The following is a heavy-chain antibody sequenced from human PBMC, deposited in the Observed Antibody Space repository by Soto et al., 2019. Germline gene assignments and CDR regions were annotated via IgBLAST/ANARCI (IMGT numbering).Heavy chain of an antibody. CDR3: ARDRILTWAQTPDWFDP. J-gene: IGHJ5*02. CDR2: IIPILGIA. Sequence: QVQLVQSGAEVKKPGSSVKVSCKASGGTFSSYTISWVRQAPGQGLEWMGRIIPILGIANYAQKFQGRVTITADKSTSKAYMELRSLRSEDPGVYYCARDRILTWAQTPDWFDPWGQGILVTVSS. CDR1: GGTFSSYT. D-gene: IGHD3-9*01. V-gene: IGHV1-69*08.